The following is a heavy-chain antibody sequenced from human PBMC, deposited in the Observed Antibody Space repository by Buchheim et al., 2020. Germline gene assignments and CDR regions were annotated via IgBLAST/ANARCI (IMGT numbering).Heavy chain of an antibody. V-gene: IGHV4-34*01. J-gene: IGHJ3*02. CDR1: GGSFSGYY. D-gene: IGHD4-17*01. Sequence: QVQLQQWGAGLLKPSETLSLTCAVYGGSFSGYYWSWIRQPPGKGLEWIGEINHSGSTNYNPSLKSRGTISVDTSKKQFSLKLSSVTAADTAVYYCASTSSYGDYAFDIWGQGT. CDR2: INHSGST. CDR3: ASTSSYGDYAFDI.